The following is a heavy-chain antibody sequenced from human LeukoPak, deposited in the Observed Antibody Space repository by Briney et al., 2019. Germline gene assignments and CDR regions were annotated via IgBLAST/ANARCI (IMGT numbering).Heavy chain of an antibody. CDR3: ARTVGATRVDI. CDR2: IYTSGST. Sequence: PSETLSLTCTVSGGSISSYYWSWIRQPAGKGLEWIGRIYTSGSTNYNPPLKSRVTISLDTSKNQFSLKLTFVTAADTAVYYCARTVGATRVDIWGQGTMVTVSS. CDR1: GGSISSYY. D-gene: IGHD1-26*01. J-gene: IGHJ3*02. V-gene: IGHV4-4*07.